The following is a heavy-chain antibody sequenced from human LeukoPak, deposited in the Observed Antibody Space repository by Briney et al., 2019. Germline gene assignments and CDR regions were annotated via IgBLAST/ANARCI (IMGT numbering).Heavy chain of an antibody. CDR2: IYPGDSDT. Sequence: GESLKISCKGSGYSFTNYWIGRVRPMPGKVLEWMGIIYPGDSDTRYCPSFQGQVTISADKSISTAYLQWRSLKASDTAMYYCARRAGPGSQLFDYWGQGTLVIVSS. D-gene: IGHD2-2*01. J-gene: IGHJ4*02. V-gene: IGHV5-51*01. CDR1: GYSFTNYW. CDR3: ARRAGPGSQLFDY.